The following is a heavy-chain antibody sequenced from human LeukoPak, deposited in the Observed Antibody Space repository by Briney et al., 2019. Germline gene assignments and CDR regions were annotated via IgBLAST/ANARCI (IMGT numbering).Heavy chain of an antibody. CDR2: IYYSGST. CDR3: ARHRAYSSSSPFDY. V-gene: IGHV4-59*01. Sequence: SSETLSLTCTVSGGSISSYYWSWIRQPPGKGLEWIGCIYYSGSTNYNPSLKSRVTISVDTSKNQFSLKLSSVTAADTAVYYCARHRAYSSSSPFDYWGQGTLVTVSS. J-gene: IGHJ4*02. CDR1: GGSISSYY. D-gene: IGHD6-6*01.